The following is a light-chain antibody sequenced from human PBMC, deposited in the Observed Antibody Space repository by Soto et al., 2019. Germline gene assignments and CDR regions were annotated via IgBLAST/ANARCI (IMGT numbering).Light chain of an antibody. J-gene: IGKJ4*01. CDR1: QGIRND. CDR3: LQDYEYPLT. V-gene: IGKV1-6*01. Sequence: AIRMTQSPSSLSASVGDRVTITCRASQGIRNDLGWYQQKPGKAPKLLICDATNLQSGVPLRFSGSGSGTDFTLTISSLQPEDFATYFCLQDYEYPLTFGGGTKVDIK. CDR2: DAT.